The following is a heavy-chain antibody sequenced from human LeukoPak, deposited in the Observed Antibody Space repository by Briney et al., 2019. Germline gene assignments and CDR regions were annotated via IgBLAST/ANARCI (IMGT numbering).Heavy chain of an antibody. CDR2: IYYSGST. CDR3: ARASEDSSSWYIHAFDI. CDR1: GGSISSGDYY. D-gene: IGHD6-13*01. Sequence: SQTLSLTCTVSGGSISSGDYYWSWNRQPPGKGLEWIGYIYYSGSTYYNPSLKSRVTISVDTSKNQFSLKLSSVTAADTAVYYCARASEDSSSWYIHAFDIWGQGTMVTVSS. V-gene: IGHV4-30-4*01. J-gene: IGHJ3*02.